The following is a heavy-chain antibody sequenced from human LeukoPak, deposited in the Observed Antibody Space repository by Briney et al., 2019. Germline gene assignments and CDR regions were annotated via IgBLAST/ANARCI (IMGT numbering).Heavy chain of an antibody. CDR2: IYYSGST. CDR1: GGSISSYY. V-gene: IGHV4-59*12. Sequence: PSETLSLTCTVSGGSISSYYWSWIRQPPGKGLEWIGYIYYSGSTNYNPSLKSRVTMSVDTSKNQFSLKLSSVTAADTAVYYCAIEATSGWFDPWGQGTLVTVSS. J-gene: IGHJ5*02. D-gene: IGHD6-19*01. CDR3: AIEATSGWFDP.